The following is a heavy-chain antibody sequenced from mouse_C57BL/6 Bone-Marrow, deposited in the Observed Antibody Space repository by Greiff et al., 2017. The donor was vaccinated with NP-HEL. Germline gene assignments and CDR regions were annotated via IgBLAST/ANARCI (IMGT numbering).Heavy chain of an antibody. D-gene: IGHD2-1*01. J-gene: IGHJ1*03. Sequence: VQPQQPGAELVKPGASVKLSCKASGYTFTSYWMHWVKQRPGQGLEWIGMIHPYSGSTNYNEKFKSKATLTVDKSSSTAYMQLSSLTSEDSAVYYCASGGYYGNYGYFDVWGTGTTVTVSS. CDR3: ASGGYYGNYGYFDV. CDR2: IHPYSGST. CDR1: GYTFTSYW. V-gene: IGHV1-64*01.